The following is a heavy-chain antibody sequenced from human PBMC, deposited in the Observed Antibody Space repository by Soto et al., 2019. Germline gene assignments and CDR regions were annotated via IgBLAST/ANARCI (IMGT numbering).Heavy chain of an antibody. J-gene: IGHJ3*02. D-gene: IGHD1-26*01. CDR1: GDSFDTCV. Sequence: GGSLRLSCVVSGDSFDTCVINWVRQAPGKGLEWVSAVTGSGVTTWYAESIKGRFTISRDNSKNTVFLQMNSLTAEDTALYYCTKSQSGSYFAAFDIWGQGTMVTVSS. V-gene: IGHV3-23*01. CDR3: TKSQSGSYFAAFDI. CDR2: VTGSGVTT.